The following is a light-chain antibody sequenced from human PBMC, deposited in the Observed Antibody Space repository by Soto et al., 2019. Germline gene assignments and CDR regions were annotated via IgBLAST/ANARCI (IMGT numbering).Light chain of an antibody. CDR1: SSDVGGYNY. J-gene: IGLJ1*01. CDR2: DVS. Sequence: SVLTQPAPVSGSPGQSITLSCTGTSSDVGGYNYVSWYQQHPGKAPKLMIYDVSNRPSGVSNRFSGSKSGNTASLTISGLQAEDEADYYCSSYTSSSTLYVFGTGTRSPS. CDR3: SSYTSSSTLYV. V-gene: IGLV2-14*01.